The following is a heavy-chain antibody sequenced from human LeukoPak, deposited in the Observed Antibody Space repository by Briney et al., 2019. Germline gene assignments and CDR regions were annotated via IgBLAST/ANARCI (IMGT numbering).Heavy chain of an antibody. V-gene: IGHV4-31*03. J-gene: IGHJ3*02. Sequence: PSQTLSLTCTVSGGSISSGGYYWSWIRQHPGKGLEWIGYIYYSGSTYYNPSLKSRVTISVDTSKNQFSLKLSSVTAADTAVYYCARGGSGSYWAFDIWGQGTMVTVSS. CDR3: ARGGSGSYWAFDI. D-gene: IGHD3-10*01. CDR2: IYYSGST. CDR1: GGSISSGGYY.